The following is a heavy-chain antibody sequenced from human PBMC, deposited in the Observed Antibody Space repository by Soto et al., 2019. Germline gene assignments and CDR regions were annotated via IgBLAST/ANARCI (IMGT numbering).Heavy chain of an antibody. CDR2: INGSGRRT. Sequence: GGSLRLSCAVSGFTFSSYAMSWVRQAPGKGLEWVSTINGSGRRTYYADSAKGRFTISRDNSKNTLYLQMSSLRAEDTAVYYCAKGDSYYDFILNIDHWGQGTKVTVS. J-gene: IGHJ4*02. CDR3: AKGDSYYDFILNIDH. D-gene: IGHD3-3*01. CDR1: GFTFSSYA. V-gene: IGHV3-23*01.